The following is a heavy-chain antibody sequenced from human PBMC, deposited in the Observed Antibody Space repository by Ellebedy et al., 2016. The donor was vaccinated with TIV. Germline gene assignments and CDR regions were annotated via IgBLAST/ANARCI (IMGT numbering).Heavy chain of an antibody. J-gene: IGHJ5*02. Sequence: SETLSLTCTVSGGSISSSRYYWGWIRQPPGKGLEWIGSIYYSGSTYYNPSLKSRLTISVDTSKNQFSLNLRSETAADTAVYYCASLFGSGSYPLHNWFDPWGQGTLVTVSS. CDR1: GGSISSSRYY. D-gene: IGHD3-10*01. CDR2: IYYSGST. CDR3: ASLFGSGSYPLHNWFDP. V-gene: IGHV4-39*01.